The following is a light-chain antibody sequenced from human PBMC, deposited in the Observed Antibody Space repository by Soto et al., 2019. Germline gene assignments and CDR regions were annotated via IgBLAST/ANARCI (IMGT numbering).Light chain of an antibody. CDR2: DAS. CDR3: QEYKSAI. CDR1: QSISDW. J-gene: IGKJ2*01. Sequence: DIQMTQSPSTLSASVGDRVTITCRASQSISDWLAWYQQIPGRAPKLLIYDASTLQSGVPSRFSGSGSGTEFILTISSLQPDDSATYYCQEYKSAIFGQGTKLQIK. V-gene: IGKV1-5*01.